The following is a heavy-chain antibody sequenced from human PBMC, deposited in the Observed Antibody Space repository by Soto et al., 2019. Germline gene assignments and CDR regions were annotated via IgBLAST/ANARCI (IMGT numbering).Heavy chain of an antibody. CDR2: ISSSSSTI. V-gene: IGHV3-48*02. J-gene: IGHJ4*02. CDR3: ARDDSSGYYPYYFDY. CDR1: GFTFSSYS. D-gene: IGHD3-22*01. Sequence: EVQLVESGGGLVQPGGSLRLSCAASGFTFSSYSMNWVRQAPGKGLEWVSYISSSSSTIYYADSVKGRLTISRDNAKNSLYLQMNSLRDEDTAVYYCARDDSSGYYPYYFDYGGQGTLVTVSS.